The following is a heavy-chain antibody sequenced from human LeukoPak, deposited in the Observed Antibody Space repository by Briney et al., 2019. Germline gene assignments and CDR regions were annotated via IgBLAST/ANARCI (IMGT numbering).Heavy chain of an antibody. Sequence: GGSLRLSCAASGFTFRNYAMTWVRQAPGKGLEWVSTLSDSGGNTYYADSVKGRLTISRDNSKNTLYLQMNSLRAEDTAVYYCAKGRLQYFDYWGQGTLVTVSS. CDR3: AKGRLQYFDY. D-gene: IGHD4-11*01. V-gene: IGHV3-23*01. J-gene: IGHJ4*02. CDR1: GFTFRNYA. CDR2: LSDSGGNT.